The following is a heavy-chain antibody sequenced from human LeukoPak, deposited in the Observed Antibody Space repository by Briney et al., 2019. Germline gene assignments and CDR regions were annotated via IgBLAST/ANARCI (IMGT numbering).Heavy chain of an antibody. D-gene: IGHD2-2*01. V-gene: IGHV3-23*01. CDR1: GFNFSNYA. CDR2: VTGGSTNT. J-gene: IGHJ4*02. CDR3: AKDRSSTTSCSNY. Sequence: GGSLRLSCAASGFNFSNYAMTWVRQAPGKGLEWVSAVTGGSTNTYYADSVKDRFTISRDNSKNMLYLEMNSLRVEDTAIYYCAKDRSSTTSCSNYWGRGTLVTVSS.